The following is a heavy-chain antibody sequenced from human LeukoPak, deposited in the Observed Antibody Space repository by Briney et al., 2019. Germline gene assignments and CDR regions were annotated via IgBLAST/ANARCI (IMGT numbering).Heavy chain of an antibody. CDR3: TTEGIAVAGTFDY. D-gene: IGHD6-19*01. V-gene: IGHV3-15*01. J-gene: IGHJ4*02. CDR1: GFTFSNAW. CDR2: IKSITDGETT. Sequence: GGSLRLSCAASGFTFSNAWMSWVRQAPGKGLEWVGRIKSITDGETTDYAAPVKGRFTISRDDSKNTLYLQMNSLKTEDLAVYYCTTEGIAVAGTFDYWGQGTLVTVSS.